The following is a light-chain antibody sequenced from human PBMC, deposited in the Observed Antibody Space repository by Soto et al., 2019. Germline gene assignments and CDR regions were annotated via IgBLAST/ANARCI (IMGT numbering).Light chain of an antibody. Sequence: EIVMTQSPATLSVSPGGRATLSCRASQSVSRTLAWYQQKPGQAPRLLIYGASTRATGFPARFSGSGSGTEFTLTISSLQSQDFAVYYCQQYKNWPLTFGGGTKVEIK. CDR1: QSVSRT. CDR2: GAS. CDR3: QQYKNWPLT. V-gene: IGKV3-15*01. J-gene: IGKJ4*01.